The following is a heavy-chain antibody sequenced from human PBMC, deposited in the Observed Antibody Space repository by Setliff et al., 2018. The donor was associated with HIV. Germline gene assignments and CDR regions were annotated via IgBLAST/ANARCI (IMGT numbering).Heavy chain of an antibody. V-gene: IGHV4-34*01. Sequence: SETLSLTCAVYSGSFSGYRWTWIRQPPGKGLEWIGEINHRGSTTYNPSLRSRVTISVDTSKHQFSLKLTSVTAADTAVYYCARDVMEWFGNYFDNWGQGALVTVSS. CDR2: INHRGST. CDR1: SGSFSGYR. J-gene: IGHJ4*02. CDR3: ARDVMEWFGNYFDN. D-gene: IGHD3-3*01.